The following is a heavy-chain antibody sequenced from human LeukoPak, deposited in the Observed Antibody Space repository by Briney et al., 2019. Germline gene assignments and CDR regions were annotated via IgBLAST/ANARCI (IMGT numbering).Heavy chain of an antibody. V-gene: IGHV3-23*01. D-gene: IGHD3-10*01. CDR2: SGSGGTP. CDR1: GFTFSSYA. Sequence: GGSLRLSCAASGFTFSSYAMSWVRQAPGKGLEWVSTSGSGGTPFYTDSVKGRFTISRDNSKNTLYLQMNSLRAEDTAVYYCAKEMVRGRDAFDIWGQGTMVTVSS. CDR3: AKEMVRGRDAFDI. J-gene: IGHJ3*02.